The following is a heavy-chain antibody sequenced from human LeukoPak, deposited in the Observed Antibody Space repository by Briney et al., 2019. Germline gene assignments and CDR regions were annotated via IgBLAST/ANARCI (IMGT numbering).Heavy chain of an antibody. D-gene: IGHD3-16*01. CDR1: GGSISSSSYY. J-gene: IGHJ4*02. V-gene: IGHV4-39*07. CDR3: ARGHWGDYFDY. Sequence: SETLSLTCTVSGGSISSSSYYWGWIRQPPGKGLEWIGEINHSGSTNYNPSLKSRVTISVDTSKNQFSLKLSSVTAADTAVYYCARGHWGDYFDYWGQGTLVTVSS. CDR2: INHSGST.